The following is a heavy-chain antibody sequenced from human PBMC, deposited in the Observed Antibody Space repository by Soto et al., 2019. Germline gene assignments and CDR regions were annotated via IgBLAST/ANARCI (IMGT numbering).Heavy chain of an antibody. CDR1: GFTFSSYD. D-gene: IGHD1-1*01. CDR2: IGTAGDK. CDR3: ARARRTYSYGMDV. J-gene: IGHJ6*02. V-gene: IGHV3-13*01. Sequence: EVQLVESGGGLVQPGGSLRLSCAACGFTFSSYDMHWVRQATGKGLEWVSAIGTAGDKYYPGSVKGRFTISGQNAKNYLYRQMNSLRAGDTAVYYCARARRTYSYGMDVLGPGTTVTVSS.